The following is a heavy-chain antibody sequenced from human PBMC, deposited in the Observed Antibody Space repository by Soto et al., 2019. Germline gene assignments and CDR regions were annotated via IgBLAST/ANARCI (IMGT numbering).Heavy chain of an antibody. CDR1: GFTFGDYA. V-gene: IGHV3-49*03. D-gene: IGHD3-22*01. CDR2: IRSKAYGGTT. J-gene: IGHJ4*02. CDR3: TTGGDDSSGYYLH. Sequence: GGSLRLSCTASGFTFGDYAMSWFRQAPGKGLEWVGFIRSKAYGGTTEYAASVKGRFTISRDDSKSIAYLQMNSLKTEDTAVYYCTTGGDDSSGYYLHWGQGTLVTVSS.